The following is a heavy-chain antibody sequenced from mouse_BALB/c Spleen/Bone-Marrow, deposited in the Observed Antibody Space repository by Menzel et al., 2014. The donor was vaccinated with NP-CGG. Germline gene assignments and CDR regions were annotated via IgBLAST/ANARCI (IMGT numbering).Heavy chain of an antibody. CDR2: ISSGGGST. CDR1: GFAFSSYD. Sequence: EVKVEESGGGLVKPGGSLKLSCAASGFAFSSYDMSWVRQTPEKRLEWVAYISSGGGSTYYADTVKGRFTISRDNAKNTLYLQMSSLKSEDTAMDYCARQILRGFGYWGQGTPVTVSA. V-gene: IGHV5-12-1*01. D-gene: IGHD1-1*01. J-gene: IGHJ3*02. CDR3: ARQILRGFGY.